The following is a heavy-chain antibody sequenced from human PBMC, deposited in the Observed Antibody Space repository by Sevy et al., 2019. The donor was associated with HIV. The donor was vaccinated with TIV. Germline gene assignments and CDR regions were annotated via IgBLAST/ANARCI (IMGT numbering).Heavy chain of an antibody. CDR2: ISSGGSTI. J-gene: IGHJ4*02. D-gene: IGHD5-18*01. CDR3: ARERYTYAQFYFDY. Sequence: GGSLRLSCAASGFTLSDYYMSWIRQAPGKGLEWISYISSGGSTIYYSDSVKGRFTIPRDNGKNSLYLEMNSLRAEDTAVYYCARERYTYAQFYFDYWGQGSLVTVSS. CDR1: GFTLSDYY. V-gene: IGHV3-11*01.